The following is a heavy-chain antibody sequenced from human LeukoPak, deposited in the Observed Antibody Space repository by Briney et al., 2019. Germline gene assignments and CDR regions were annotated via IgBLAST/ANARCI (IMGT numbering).Heavy chain of an antibody. CDR2: MNPNSGNT. V-gene: IGHV1-8*01. J-gene: IGHJ5*02. Sequence: GASVKVSCKASGYTFTSYDINWVRQATGQGLEWMGWMNPNSGNTGYAQKFQGRVTMTRNTSTSTAYMELSSLRSEDTAVYYCARADMITFGGVIVPRWFDPWGQGTLVTVSS. CDR1: GYTFTSYD. CDR3: ARADMITFGGVIVPRWFDP. D-gene: IGHD3-16*02.